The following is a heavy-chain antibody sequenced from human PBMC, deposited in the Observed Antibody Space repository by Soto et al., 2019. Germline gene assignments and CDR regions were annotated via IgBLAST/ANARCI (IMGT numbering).Heavy chain of an antibody. CDR3: AKDAASAELDY. CDR1: GFTFSNYG. CDR2: VSYDGSDK. V-gene: IGHV3-30*18. D-gene: IGHD6-13*01. Sequence: GGSLRLSCAASGFTFSNYGMHWVRQAPGKGLEWVAVVSYDGSDKYYADSVKGRLTISRENSKNTLYLQMNSLKAEDTAVYYCAKDAASAELDYWGQGTLVTVSS. J-gene: IGHJ4*02.